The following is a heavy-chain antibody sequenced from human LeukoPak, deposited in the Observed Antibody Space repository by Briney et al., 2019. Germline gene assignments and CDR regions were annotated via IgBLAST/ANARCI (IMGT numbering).Heavy chain of an antibody. J-gene: IGHJ4*02. CDR1: GGSISSTGYY. Sequence: SETLSLTCTVSGGSISSTGYYWGWIRQPPGKGLEWIGSIYYSGSTYYNPSLKSRVTISVDTSKNQFSLKLRSVTAADTAVYYCARRSHPSDFWSGLLDCWGQGTLVTVSS. D-gene: IGHD3-3*01. V-gene: IGHV4-39*01. CDR3: ARRSHPSDFWSGLLDC. CDR2: IYYSGST.